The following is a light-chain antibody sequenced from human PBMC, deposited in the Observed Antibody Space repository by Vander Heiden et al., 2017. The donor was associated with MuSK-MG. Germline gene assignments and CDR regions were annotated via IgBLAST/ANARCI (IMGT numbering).Light chain of an antibody. V-gene: IGKV1-39*01. CDR2: GVS. Sequence: DIQMTQSPSSLSASVGDRVTITCRASQSVAKYLNLYQHKPGKAPKLLIYGVSSLQSGVPSRFSGSGSGTDFILTISNLQPEDFATYYCQQSYSTLLTFGGGTKVEI. J-gene: IGKJ4*01. CDR1: QSVAKY. CDR3: QQSYSTLLT.